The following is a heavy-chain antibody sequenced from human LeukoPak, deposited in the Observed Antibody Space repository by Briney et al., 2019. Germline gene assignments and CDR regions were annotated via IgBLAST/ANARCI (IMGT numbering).Heavy chain of an antibody. D-gene: IGHD2-2*01. CDR1: GYTFTSYD. J-gene: IGHJ5*02. CDR2: MNPNSGNT. Sequence: ASVKVSCKASGYTFTSYDLNWVRQATGQGLEWMGWMNPNSGNTGYAQKFQGRVTITRNTSISTAYMELSSLRSEDTAVYYCARGLHCSSTSCTTTWGQGTLVTVSS. V-gene: IGHV1-8*03. CDR3: ARGLHCSSTSCTTT.